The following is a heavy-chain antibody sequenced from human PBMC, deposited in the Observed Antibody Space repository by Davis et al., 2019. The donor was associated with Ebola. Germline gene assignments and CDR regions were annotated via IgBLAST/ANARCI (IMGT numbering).Heavy chain of an antibody. CDR3: ARDGPDYYGLDV. Sequence: ASVKVSCKASGYTFTSYYMHWARQSPGQGLEWMGIINPSAGYTNYAQKFQGRVTITRDTSTSTVYMEVTRLRSDDTAVYYCARDGPDYYGLDVWGQGTAVTVSS. J-gene: IGHJ6*02. CDR2: INPSAGYT. V-gene: IGHV1-46*01. CDR1: GYTFTSYY.